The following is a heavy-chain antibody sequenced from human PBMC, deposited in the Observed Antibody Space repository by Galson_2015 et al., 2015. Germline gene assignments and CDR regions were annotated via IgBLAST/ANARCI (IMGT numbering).Heavy chain of an antibody. V-gene: IGHV3-11*01. Sequence: RLSCAASGFTFSDYYMSWIRQAPGKGLEWVSYISSSGSTIYYADSVKGRFTISRDNAKNSLYLQMNSLRAEDTAVYYCARVYSRWRSILSHSPMETSYYFDYWGQGTLVTVSS. D-gene: IGHD6-6*01. J-gene: IGHJ4*02. CDR2: ISSSGSTI. CDR3: ARVYSRWRSILSHSPMETSYYFDY. CDR1: GFTFSDYY.